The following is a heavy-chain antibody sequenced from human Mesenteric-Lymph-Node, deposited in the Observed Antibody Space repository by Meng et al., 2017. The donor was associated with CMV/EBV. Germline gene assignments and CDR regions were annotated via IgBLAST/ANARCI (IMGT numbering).Heavy chain of an antibody. Sequence: SGPTLVKPTQTLTLTCTFSGFSLSTSGMGVGWIRQPPGKALEWLAVIYWNDDKRYSPSLEGRLTVTKDTSNNQVVLTMTNMDPVDTATYYCAHRRVNPWVFGIGMLPEYCFDYWGQGTLVTVSS. J-gene: IGHJ4*02. D-gene: IGHD3-10*02. CDR3: AHRRVNPWVFGIGMLPEYCFDY. V-gene: IGHV2-5*01. CDR1: GFSLSTSGMG. CDR2: IYWNDDK.